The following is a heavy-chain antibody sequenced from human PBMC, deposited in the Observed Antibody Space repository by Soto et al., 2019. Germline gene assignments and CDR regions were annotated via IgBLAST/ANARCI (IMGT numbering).Heavy chain of an antibody. CDR3: ARRQWLSTYYYYGMDV. J-gene: IGHJ6*02. Sequence: GESLKNSCKGSGYSFTSYWISWVRQMPGKGLEWMGRIDPSDSYTNYSPSFQGHVTISADKSISTAYLQWSSLKASDTAMYYCARRQWLSTYYYYGMDVWGHGTTVTVSS. CDR1: GYSFTSYW. V-gene: IGHV5-10-1*01. D-gene: IGHD6-19*01. CDR2: IDPSDSYT.